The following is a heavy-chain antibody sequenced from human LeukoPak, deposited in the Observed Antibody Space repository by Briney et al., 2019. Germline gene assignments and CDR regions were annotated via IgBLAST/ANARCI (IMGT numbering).Heavy chain of an antibody. V-gene: IGHV3-23*01. J-gene: IGHJ4*02. CDR1: GFTFSSYG. Sequence: GGSLRLSCAASGFTFSSYGMTWVRQAPGKGLEWVSVISGAGRSTYYADSVKGRFTISRDNSKNTLYLQMNSLRAEDTAVYYCASLALTGYWNYWGQGTLVTVSS. CDR2: ISGAGRST. D-gene: IGHD3-9*01. CDR3: ASLALTGYWNY.